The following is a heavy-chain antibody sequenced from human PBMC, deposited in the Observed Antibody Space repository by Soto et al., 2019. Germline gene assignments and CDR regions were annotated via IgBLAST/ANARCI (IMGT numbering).Heavy chain of an antibody. CDR1: GGSISSGGYN. J-gene: IGHJ5*02. Sequence: QVQLQESGPGLVKPSQTLSLSCTVSGGSISSGGYNWSWIRQRPGNGLEWIGYVYYRVSTYYNPSLKSRVSISLDTSENQYSLKLSSVTAADTALYYCARTTVGWFDPWGQGTLVTVSS. CDR3: ARTTVGWFDP. CDR2: VYYRVST. V-gene: IGHV4-31*03. D-gene: IGHD2-15*01.